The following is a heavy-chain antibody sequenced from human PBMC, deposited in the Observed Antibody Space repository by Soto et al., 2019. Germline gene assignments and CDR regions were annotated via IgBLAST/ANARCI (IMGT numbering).Heavy chain of an antibody. J-gene: IGHJ6*01. Sequence: EVQLVESGGGLVQPGGSLRLSCAASGFTFSLYSMSWVHQAPGKGLEWVSYISRSSTGIHYADSVKGRFTISRGDATNSMHLQMNSLRDGDTAVYYCARAVTWGLDVWGQGTTVSISS. V-gene: IGHV3-48*02. CDR1: GFTFSLYS. CDR3: ARAVTWGLDV. CDR2: ISRSSTGI. D-gene: IGHD3-10*01.